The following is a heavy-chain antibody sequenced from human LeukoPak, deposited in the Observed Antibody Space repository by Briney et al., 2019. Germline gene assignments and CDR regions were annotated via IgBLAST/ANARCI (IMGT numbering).Heavy chain of an antibody. CDR2: ISGSGSNT. CDR1: GFSFSTCA. CDR3: AKDVRGYNRPFDY. J-gene: IGHJ4*02. V-gene: IGHV3-23*01. Sequence: PGGSLRLSCAGSGFSFSTCAMNWVRQAPGKGLEWVAAISGSGSNTYYADSVKGRFTISRDNSKNTLYLQMNSLGAEDTALYYCAKDVRGYNRPFDYWGQGTLVTVSS. D-gene: IGHD3-10*02.